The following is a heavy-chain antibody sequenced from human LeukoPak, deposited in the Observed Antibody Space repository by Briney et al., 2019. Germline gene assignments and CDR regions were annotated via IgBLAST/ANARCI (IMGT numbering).Heavy chain of an antibody. J-gene: IGHJ4*02. V-gene: IGHV3-7*01. D-gene: IGHD3-16*02. CDR1: GLSISGQW. CDR2: IKHDGSEE. CDR3: GYTNNFYH. Sequence: GGSPTLSCVASGLSISGQWMNWVRQAPGQGLEWVANIKHDGSEEYYVDSVKGRFTISRDDGRNSVSLQMNSVRAEDTAVYYCGYTNNFYHWGQGTLVVVSS.